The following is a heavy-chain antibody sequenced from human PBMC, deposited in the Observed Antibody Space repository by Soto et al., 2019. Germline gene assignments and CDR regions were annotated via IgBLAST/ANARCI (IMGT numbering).Heavy chain of an antibody. Sequence: ASVKVSCKASGYTFTSYAMHWVRQAPGQRLEWMGWINAGNGNTKYSQKFQGRVTITRDTSASTAYMELSSLRSEDTAVYYCAREDSSSWYDWFDPWGQGTLVTVSS. V-gene: IGHV1-3*01. J-gene: IGHJ5*02. CDR3: AREDSSSWYDWFDP. CDR1: GYTFTSYA. D-gene: IGHD6-13*01. CDR2: INAGNGNT.